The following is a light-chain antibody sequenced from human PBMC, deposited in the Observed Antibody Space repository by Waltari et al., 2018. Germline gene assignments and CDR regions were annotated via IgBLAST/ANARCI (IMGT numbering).Light chain of an antibody. Sequence: DXQMTQSPSSLSASVGDRVTMTSRASQTISSYVNWYQQKSGTAPKLLVYTASSLQGGVPSRFSGSGSGTEFTLSISSLQPDDFATYYCQQSYSTPHTFGQGTKVEVK. CDR1: QTISSY. J-gene: IGKJ1*01. CDR2: TAS. V-gene: IGKV1-39*01. CDR3: QQSYSTPHT.